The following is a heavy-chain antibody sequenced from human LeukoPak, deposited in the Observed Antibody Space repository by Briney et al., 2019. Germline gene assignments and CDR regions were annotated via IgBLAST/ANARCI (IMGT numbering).Heavy chain of an antibody. J-gene: IGHJ4*02. CDR2: ISSSGTT. CDR1: GVSISSSNSY. V-gene: IGHV4-39*07. D-gene: IGHD5-18*01. Sequence: SETLSLTCTVSGVSISSSNSYWGWIRQPPGKGLEWIGSISSSGTTNYHPSLKSRVTISVDTSKNQFSLKLSSVTATDTAVYYCARDGPGYSTDYWGQGTLVTVSS. CDR3: ARDGPGYSTDY.